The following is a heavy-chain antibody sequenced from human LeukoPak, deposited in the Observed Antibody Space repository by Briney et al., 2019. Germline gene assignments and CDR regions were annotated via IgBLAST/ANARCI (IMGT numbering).Heavy chain of an antibody. CDR3: VRDTSGPDY. V-gene: IGHV3-30*03. CDR1: GFTFSSYG. D-gene: IGHD5-12*01. Sequence: GGSLRLSCAASGFTFSSYGMHWVRQAPGKGLEWVAVISYDGSNKYYADSVKGRFTISRDNAKNSLHLQMNSLRVEDTAVYYCVRDTSGPDYWGQGTLVTVSS. CDR2: ISYDGSNK. J-gene: IGHJ4*02.